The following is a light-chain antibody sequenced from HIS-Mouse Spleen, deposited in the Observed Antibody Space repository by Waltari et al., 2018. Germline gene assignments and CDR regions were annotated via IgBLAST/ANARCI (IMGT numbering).Light chain of an antibody. CDR1: QSVSSSY. J-gene: IGKJ1*01. Sequence: EIVLTQSPGTLSLSPGERASLSCRASQSVSSSYLAWYQQKPGQDPRLLIYGASSRATDSADRFSGSVSGTDFTLTISRLEPEDFAVYYCQQYGSSWTFGQGTKVEIK. V-gene: IGKV3-20*01. CDR3: QQYGSSWT. CDR2: GAS.